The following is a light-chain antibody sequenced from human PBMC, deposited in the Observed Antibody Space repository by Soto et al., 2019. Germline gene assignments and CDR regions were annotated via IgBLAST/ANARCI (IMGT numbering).Light chain of an antibody. CDR3: QRYNNWPPIT. Sequence: EIVLTQSPATLSVSPGERATLSCRASQSVSSNLAGYHQKPGQAPRLLIYDASTRATGIPARFSGSGSGTEFTLTISSLQSEDSAVYYCQRYNNWPPITFGQGTRLE. J-gene: IGKJ5*01. CDR1: QSVSSN. CDR2: DAS. V-gene: IGKV3-15*01.